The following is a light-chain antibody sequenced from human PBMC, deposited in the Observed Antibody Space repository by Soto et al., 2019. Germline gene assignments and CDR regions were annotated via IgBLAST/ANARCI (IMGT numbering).Light chain of an antibody. CDR1: ESMSNC. CDR2: GAS. V-gene: IGKV1-5*01. CDR3: QQCHRYLT. Sequence: DIQMSQSPSTLSAPVADRVIITRWASESMSNCLAWYQQKPGKAPNLLISGASSLQSGVPSRFSGSASGTEFTLTISSLQPDDIATYYCQQCHRYLTFGQGTKVDI. J-gene: IGKJ1*01.